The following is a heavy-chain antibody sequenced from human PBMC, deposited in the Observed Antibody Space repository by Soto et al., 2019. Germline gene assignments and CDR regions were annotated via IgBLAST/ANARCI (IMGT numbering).Heavy chain of an antibody. CDR3: ARHVIVGAIDY. CDR2: IYYSGST. V-gene: IGHV4-39*01. J-gene: IGHJ4*02. D-gene: IGHD1-26*01. CDR1: GGSISSSSYY. Sequence: SETLSLTCTVSGGSISSSSYYWGWIRQPPGKGLEWIGSIYYSGSTYYNPSLKSRVTISVDTSKNQFSLKLSSVTAADTAVYYCARHVIVGAIDYWGQGTLVTVSS.